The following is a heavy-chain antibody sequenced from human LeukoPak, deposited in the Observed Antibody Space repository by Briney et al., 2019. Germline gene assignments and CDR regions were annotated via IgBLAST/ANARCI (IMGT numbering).Heavy chain of an antibody. CDR2: IYYSGST. CDR1: GGSISSYQ. Sequence: SETLSLTCTVSGGSISSYQWSWIRQPPGKGLEWIGYIYYSGSTDYNPSLKSRVTISVDTSKNQFSLKLSSVTAADTAVYYCARDSGTVTDYWGQGTLVTVSS. V-gene: IGHV4-59*01. CDR3: ARDSGTVTDY. J-gene: IGHJ4*02. D-gene: IGHD4-17*01.